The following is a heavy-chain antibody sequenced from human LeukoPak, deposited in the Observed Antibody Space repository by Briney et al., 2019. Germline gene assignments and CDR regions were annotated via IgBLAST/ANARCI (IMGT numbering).Heavy chain of an antibody. CDR3: AKDQTLRWTDAFDI. J-gene: IGHJ3*02. V-gene: IGHV3-23*01. D-gene: IGHD4-23*01. CDR1: GFTFSSYA. Sequence: GGSLRLSCAASGFTFSSYAMSWVRRAPGKGLEWVSAISGSGDSTYYADSVRGRFTVSRDNSKNTLYLQMTTLRAEDTAVYFCAKDQTLRWTDAFDIWGQGTMVTVSS. CDR2: ISGSGDST.